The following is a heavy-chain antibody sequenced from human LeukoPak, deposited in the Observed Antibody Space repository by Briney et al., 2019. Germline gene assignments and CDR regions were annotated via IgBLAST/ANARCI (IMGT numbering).Heavy chain of an antibody. D-gene: IGHD4-17*01. V-gene: IGHV3-7*05. Sequence: GGSLRLSCAASGFTLRNYWMIWVRQAPGKGLEWVANINPNGREKYYLDSVKGRFTISRDNAKNSLFLQMNSLRAEDTAVYYCATSHYGDSIWGQGPLVSVSS. J-gene: IGHJ1*01. CDR3: ATSHYGDSI. CDR1: GFTLRNYW. CDR2: INPNGREK.